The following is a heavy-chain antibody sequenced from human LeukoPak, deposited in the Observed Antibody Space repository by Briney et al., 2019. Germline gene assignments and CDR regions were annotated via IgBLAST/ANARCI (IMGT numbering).Heavy chain of an antibody. CDR3: AREVGSYSEGDY. Sequence: ASVKVSCKASGYTFTSYYMHWVRQAPGQGLEWMGIINPSGGSTSYAQKFQGRVTITADKSTSTAYMELSSLRSEDTAVYYCAREVGSYSEGDYWGQGTLVTVSS. D-gene: IGHD1-26*01. CDR2: INPSGGST. V-gene: IGHV1-46*01. CDR1: GYTFTSYY. J-gene: IGHJ4*02.